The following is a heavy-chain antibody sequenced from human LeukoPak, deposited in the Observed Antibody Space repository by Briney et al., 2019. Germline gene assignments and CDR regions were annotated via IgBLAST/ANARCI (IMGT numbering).Heavy chain of an antibody. CDR3: ARDLCSGGSCSNFDY. D-gene: IGHD2-15*01. V-gene: IGHV1-2*06. J-gene: IGHJ4*02. CDR1: GYTFTSFG. CDR2: INPNSGGT. Sequence: ASVKVSCKASGYTFTSFGIAWVRQAPGQGLEWMGRINPNSGGTNYAQKFQGRVTMTRDTSISTAYMELSRLRSDDTAVYYCARDLCSGGSCSNFDYWGQGTLVTVSS.